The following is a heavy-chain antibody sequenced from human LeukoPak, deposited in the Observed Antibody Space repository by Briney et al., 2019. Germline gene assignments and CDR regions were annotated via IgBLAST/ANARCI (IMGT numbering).Heavy chain of an antibody. Sequence: PGGSLRLSCAGSEFSFSSYWMHWVRQPPEKGLGWVFSIKSDGSATAYADSVKGRFSMSTDSAKNTASLQMNSLRVEDTAMYYCAMDINGDLFHVWGQGTPVTVSS. CDR2: IKSDGSAT. J-gene: IGHJ4*02. CDR1: EFSFSSYW. D-gene: IGHD2-2*03. CDR3: AMDINGDLFHV. V-gene: IGHV3-74*01.